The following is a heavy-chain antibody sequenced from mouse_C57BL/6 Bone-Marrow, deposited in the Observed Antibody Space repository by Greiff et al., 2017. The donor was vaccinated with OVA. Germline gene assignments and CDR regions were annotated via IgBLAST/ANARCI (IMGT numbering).Heavy chain of an antibody. D-gene: IGHD1-1*01. CDR3: ARDRIYYYGSSYGVFDY. CDR1: GFTFSDYY. CDR2: INYDGSST. Sequence: EVMLVESEGGLVQPGSSMKLSCTASGFTFSDYYMAWVRQVPEKGLEWVANINYDGSSTYYLDSLKSRFIISRDNAKNILYLQMSSLKSEDTATYYCARDRIYYYGSSYGVFDYWGQGTTLTVSS. V-gene: IGHV5-16*01. J-gene: IGHJ2*01.